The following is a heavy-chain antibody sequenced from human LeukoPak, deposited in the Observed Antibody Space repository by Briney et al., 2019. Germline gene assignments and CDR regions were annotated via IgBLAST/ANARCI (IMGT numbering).Heavy chain of an antibody. D-gene: IGHD3-16*02. Sequence: GGSLRLSCAASGLDLSTYEMNWVRQAPGKGLEWIADITISGHTKNYADSVKGRFTISRDNARTSLYLQMNSLRVEDTGVYYCARGYNWAQGTLVTVSS. J-gene: IGHJ4*02. V-gene: IGHV3-48*03. CDR2: ITISGHTK. CDR1: GLDLSTYE. CDR3: ARGYN.